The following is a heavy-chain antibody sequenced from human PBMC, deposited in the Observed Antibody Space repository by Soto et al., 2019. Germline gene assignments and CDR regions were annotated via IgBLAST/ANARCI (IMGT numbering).Heavy chain of an antibody. CDR1: GFSLRSYG. V-gene: IGHV3-21*01. CDR3: ASCSPSQLTNYIYNSMDV. D-gene: IGHD2-2*02. J-gene: IGHJ6*03. Sequence: GGSLRLCCAVSGFSLRSYGMNWVRQAPGKGLEWVSFITSTSNYIYYTDSVKGRFTISRDNAKNSLYLQMNSLRAEDTAVYYCASCSPSQLTNYIYNSMDVWGKGTTVTVS. CDR2: ITSTSNYI.